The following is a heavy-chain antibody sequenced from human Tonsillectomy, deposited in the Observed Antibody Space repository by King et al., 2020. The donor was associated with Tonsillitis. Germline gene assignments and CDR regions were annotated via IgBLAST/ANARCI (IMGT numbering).Heavy chain of an antibody. J-gene: IGHJ4*02. CDR3: AEQGESTGYYAY. V-gene: IGHV5-51*01. D-gene: IGHD3-22*01. CDR1: GYTFTNYW. Sequence: VQLVESGAEVKKPGESLKISCKGSGYTFTNYWIAWVRQMPGKGLEWMGIIYPGDSDTRYSPSFQGQVTISADKSINTAYVQWSSLEASDPAMYYCAEQGESTGYYAYWGQGTLSPSPQ. CDR2: IYPGDSDT.